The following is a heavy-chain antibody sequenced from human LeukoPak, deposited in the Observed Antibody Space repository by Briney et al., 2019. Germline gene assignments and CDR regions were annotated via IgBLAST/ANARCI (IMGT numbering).Heavy chain of an antibody. CDR2: TYYRSRWYN. J-gene: IGHJ4*02. CDR1: GDSVSSNSVA. CDR3: ARDHDYGDYGTYEDY. D-gene: IGHD4-17*01. V-gene: IGHV6-1*01. Sequence: SQTLSLTCAISGDSVSSNSVAWNWVRQSPSRGLEWLVRTYYRSRWYNDYAVSMKSRITINPDTSKNQFSLQLNSVTPEDTAVYYCARDHDYGDYGTYEDYWGQGTLVTVSS.